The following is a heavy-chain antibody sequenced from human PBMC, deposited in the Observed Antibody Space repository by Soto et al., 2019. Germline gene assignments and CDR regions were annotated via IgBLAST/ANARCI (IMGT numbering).Heavy chain of an antibody. CDR2: INSDGTIT. CDR3: TRDGGGRYYGGFDN. CDR1: GFNFSTYW. D-gene: IGHD1-26*01. Sequence: EVRLVESGGDLVQPGGSLRLSCATSGFNFSTYWLHWVRQVPGKGVVWVSRINSDGTITDYADSVKGRFTISRDNAKKTLYLDMDRLGADDTAVYYCTRDGGGRYYGGFDNWGQGTLVTVSS. J-gene: IGHJ4*02. V-gene: IGHV3-74*01.